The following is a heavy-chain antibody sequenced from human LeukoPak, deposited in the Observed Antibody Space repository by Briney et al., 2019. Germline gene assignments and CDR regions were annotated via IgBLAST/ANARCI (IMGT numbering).Heavy chain of an antibody. CDR1: GFTFSSYE. J-gene: IGHJ3*02. CDR3: ARVGSSGWYDAFGI. CDR2: ISSSGSTI. Sequence: GGSLRLSCAASGFTFSSYEMNWVRQAPGKGLEWVSYISSSGSTIYYADSVKGRFTISRDNAKNSLYLQMNSLRAEDTAVYYCARVGSSGWYDAFGIWGQGTMVTVSS. D-gene: IGHD6-19*01. V-gene: IGHV3-48*03.